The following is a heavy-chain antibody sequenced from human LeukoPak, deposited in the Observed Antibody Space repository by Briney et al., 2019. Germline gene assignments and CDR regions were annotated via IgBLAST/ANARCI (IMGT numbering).Heavy chain of an antibody. CDR3: AKVSDYCSGSRPCDNYYYYYGAV. CDR1: GGTFSSYA. D-gene: IGHD2-15*01. Sequence: SVKVSCKASGGTFSSYAISWVRQAPGQGLEWMGGIIPIFGTANYAQKFQGRVTITTDESTSTAYMELTSLRSEDTAVYYCAKVSDYCSGSRPCDNYYYYYGAVWGERTPVTVSS. CDR2: IIPIFGTA. V-gene: IGHV1-69*05. J-gene: IGHJ6*03.